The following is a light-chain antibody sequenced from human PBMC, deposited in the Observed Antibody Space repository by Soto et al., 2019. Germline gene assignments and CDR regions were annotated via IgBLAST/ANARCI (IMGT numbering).Light chain of an antibody. V-gene: IGKV1-5*01. CDR2: DAS. Sequence: DIQMTQSPSTLSASVGDRVTITCRASQSISSWLAWYQQKPGKAPKLLIYDASSLESGVPSRFSGSGSGTKFTLTISSLQPDDFATYYCQQYNSYWGTFGQGTKLEIK. CDR1: QSISSW. J-gene: IGKJ2*02. CDR3: QQYNSYWGT.